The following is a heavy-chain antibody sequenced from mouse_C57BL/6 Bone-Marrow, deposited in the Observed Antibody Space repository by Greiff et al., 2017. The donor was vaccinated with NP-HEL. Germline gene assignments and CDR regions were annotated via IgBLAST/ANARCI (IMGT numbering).Heavy chain of an antibody. CDR3: ATGYDGYYERIIYYAMDY. CDR2: IHPSDSDT. J-gene: IGHJ4*01. V-gene: IGHV1-74*01. D-gene: IGHD2-3*01. Sequence: VQLQQPGAELVKPGASVKVSCKASGYTFTSYWMHWVKQRPGQGLEWIGRIHPSDSDTNYNQKFKGKATLTVDKSSSTAYMQLGSLTSEDSAVYYCATGYDGYYERIIYYAMDYWGQGTSVTVSS. CDR1: GYTFTSYW.